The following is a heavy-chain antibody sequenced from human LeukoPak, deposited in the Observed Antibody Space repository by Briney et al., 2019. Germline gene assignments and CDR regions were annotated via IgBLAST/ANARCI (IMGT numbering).Heavy chain of an antibody. J-gene: IGHJ4*02. CDR1: GGSFSGYY. V-gene: IGHV4-34*01. D-gene: IGHD3-9*01. Sequence: SETLSLTCAVYGGSFSGYYWSWIRQPPGKGLEWIGEINHSGSTNYNPSLKSRVTISVDTSKNQFSLKLSSVTAADTAVYYCARDPTYYDILTGSSPAGYFDYWGQGTLVTVSS. CDR3: ARDPTYYDILTGSSPAGYFDY. CDR2: INHSGST.